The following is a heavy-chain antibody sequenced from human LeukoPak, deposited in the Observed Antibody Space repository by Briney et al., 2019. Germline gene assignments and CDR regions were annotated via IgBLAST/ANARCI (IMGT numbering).Heavy chain of an antibody. CDR1: DALTDDQ. CDR3: ARGSYSSSWYNVDY. D-gene: IGHD6-13*01. Sequence: ASVKVSCKGDALTDDQVHWVRQAPGQGLEWMGWINPSNGDPHYAEKFQGRVTMTRDTSLSMAYMELSRLRSDDTAVYYCARGSYSSSWYNVDYWGQGTLVTVSS. V-gene: IGHV1-2*02. J-gene: IGHJ4*02. CDR2: INPSNGDP.